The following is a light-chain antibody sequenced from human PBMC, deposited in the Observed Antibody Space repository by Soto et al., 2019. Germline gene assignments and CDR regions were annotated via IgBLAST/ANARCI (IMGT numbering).Light chain of an antibody. CDR3: QQLGVT. Sequence: DIQLTQAASFLSASVGDRVTITCRASQGISSYLAWYQQKPGKAPKLLIYAASTLQSGVPSRFSGSGSGTEFTLTISSLQPEDFATYYCQQLGVTFGQGTRLEIK. CDR2: AAS. CDR1: QGISSY. V-gene: IGKV1-9*01. J-gene: IGKJ5*01.